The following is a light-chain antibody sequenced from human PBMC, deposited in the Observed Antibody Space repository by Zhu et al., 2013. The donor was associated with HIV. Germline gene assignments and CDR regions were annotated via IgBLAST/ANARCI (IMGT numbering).Light chain of an antibody. J-gene: IGKJ4*01. CDR1: QSVSSTF. Sequence: DIVLTQSPGTLSLSPGERATLSCRASQSVSSTFLAWYQQKPGQAPRLLIYGASSRGYGIPDRFSGSGSGTEFSLSISRLEPEDFAVYYCQQRSNWLLTFGGGTKVEI. V-gene: IGKV3D-20*02. CDR3: QQRSNWLLT. CDR2: GAS.